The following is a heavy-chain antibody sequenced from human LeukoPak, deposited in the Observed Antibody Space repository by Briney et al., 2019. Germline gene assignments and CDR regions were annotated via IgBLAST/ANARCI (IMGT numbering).Heavy chain of an antibody. V-gene: IGHV4-34*01. J-gene: IGHJ4*02. CDR2: INHSGST. CDR1: GGSFSGYY. D-gene: IGHD6-13*01. Sequence: SETLSLTCAVYGGSFSGYYWSWIRQPPGKGLEWIGEINHSGSTNYNPSLKSRVTISVDTSKNQFSLKLSSVTGADTAVYYCARGGAAAAPYYFDYWGQGTLVTVSS. CDR3: ARGGAAAAPYYFDY.